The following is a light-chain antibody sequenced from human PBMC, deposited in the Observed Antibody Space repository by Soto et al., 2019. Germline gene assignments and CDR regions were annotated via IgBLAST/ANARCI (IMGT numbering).Light chain of an antibody. J-gene: IGKJ4*01. CDR2: DAS. CDR3: QHYTNWPLT. CDR1: YDLSSR. V-gene: IGKV3-15*01. Sequence: EIAMTQSPVTLSVSPGERATLSCRARYDLSSRLAWYQQKPGQAPRLLIYDASTSATGGPARFSGSGSGTEFTLTISGLQSEDFAVYFCQHYTNWPLTFGGGTKVEIK.